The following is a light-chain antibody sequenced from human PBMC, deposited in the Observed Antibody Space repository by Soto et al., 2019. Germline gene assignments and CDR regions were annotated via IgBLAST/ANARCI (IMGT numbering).Light chain of an antibody. V-gene: IGKV3-20*01. J-gene: IGKJ1*01. CDR3: QQYGSSPTT. Sequence: EIVMTQSPSTLSVSPGERATLSCRASQSVSSNLAWYQQKPGQAPRLLSYGASSRATGIPDRFSGSGSGTDFTLTISRLEPEDFAVYYCQQYGSSPTTFGQGTKVDIK. CDR2: GAS. CDR1: QSVSSN.